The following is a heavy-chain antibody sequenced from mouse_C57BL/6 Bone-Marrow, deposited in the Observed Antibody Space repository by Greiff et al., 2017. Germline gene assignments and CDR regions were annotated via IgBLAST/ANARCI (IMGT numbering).Heavy chain of an antibody. CDR3: ARRDGSSYWYFDV. V-gene: IGHV1-9*01. Sequence: QVQLQQSGAELMKPGASVKLSCKATGYTFTGYWIEWVKQRPGHGLEWIGEILPGSGSTNYNEKFKGKATLTVDQSSSTAYMQLNSLTSEDSAVYYCARRDGSSYWYFDVWGTGTTVTVSS. J-gene: IGHJ1*03. CDR2: ILPGSGST. D-gene: IGHD1-1*01. CDR1: GYTFTGYW.